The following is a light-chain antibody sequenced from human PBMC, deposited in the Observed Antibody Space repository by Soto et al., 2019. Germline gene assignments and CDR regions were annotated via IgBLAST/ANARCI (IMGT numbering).Light chain of an antibody. CDR1: SSNIGAGYD. V-gene: IGLV1-40*01. CDR2: GNS. J-gene: IGLJ3*02. CDR3: QSYDSSLSGWV. Sequence: QSVLTQPPSVSGAPGQRVTISCTGSSSNIGAGYDVHWYQLFPGTAPKLLIYGNSNRPSGVPDRFSGSKSGTSASLAITGLQAEDEADYYCQSYDSSLSGWVFGGGTKLTVL.